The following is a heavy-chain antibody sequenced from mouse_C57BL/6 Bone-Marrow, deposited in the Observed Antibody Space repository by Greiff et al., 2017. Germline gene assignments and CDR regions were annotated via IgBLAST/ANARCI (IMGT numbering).Heavy chain of an antibody. V-gene: IGHV1-69*01. Sequence: LQQPGAELVMPGASVKLSCKASGYTFTSYWMHWVKQRPGQGLEWIGEIDPSDSYTNYNQKFKGKSTLTVDKSSSTAYMQLSSLTSEDSAVYYCARSRDVWFAYWGQGTLVTVSA. J-gene: IGHJ3*01. CDR1: GYTFTSYW. CDR2: IDPSDSYT. D-gene: IGHD3-3*01. CDR3: ARSRDVWFAY.